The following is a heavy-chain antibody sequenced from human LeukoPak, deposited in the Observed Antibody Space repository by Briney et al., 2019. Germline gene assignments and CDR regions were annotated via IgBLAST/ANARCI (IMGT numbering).Heavy chain of an antibody. CDR1: ELTLSDNY. J-gene: IGHJ4*02. Sequence: GGSLRLSCAASELTLSDNYMSWIRQAPGRGLEWVSFIYSGGSTYYADSVRGRFIISRDTSKNTLYLQMNSRRAEDTAIYYCARRAGSYSHSYDYWGQGTLVTVSS. V-gene: IGHV3-53*01. D-gene: IGHD2-15*01. CDR3: ARRAGSYSHSYDY. CDR2: IYSGGST.